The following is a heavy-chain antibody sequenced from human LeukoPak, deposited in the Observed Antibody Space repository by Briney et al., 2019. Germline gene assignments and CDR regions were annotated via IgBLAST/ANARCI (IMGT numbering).Heavy chain of an antibody. CDR2: ISGSGGST. J-gene: IGHJ4*02. CDR3: ARDLSGIAGYTYGRGIDY. D-gene: IGHD5-18*01. Sequence: PGGSLRLSCAASGFTFSRYGMSWVRQAPGKGLEWVSAISGSGGSTYYADSVKGRFTISRDNAKTSLYLQMNSLRAEDTAVYYCARDLSGIAGYTYGRGIDYWGQGTLVTVSS. CDR1: GFTFSRYG. V-gene: IGHV3-23*01.